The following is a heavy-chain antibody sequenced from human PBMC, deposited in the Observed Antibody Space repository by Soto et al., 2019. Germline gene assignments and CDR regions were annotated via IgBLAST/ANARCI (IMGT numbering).Heavy chain of an antibody. CDR2: IKQDGSEK. D-gene: IGHD2-15*01. J-gene: IGHJ5*02. V-gene: IGHV3-7*03. Sequence: EVQLVESGGGLVQPGGSLRLSCAASGFTFSSYWMSWVRQAPGKGLEWVANIKQDGSEKYYVDSVKGRFTISRDNAKNSLYLQMSSLRAEDTAVYYCAREACSGGSCWDPDWFDPWGQGTLVTVSS. CDR3: AREACSGGSCWDPDWFDP. CDR1: GFTFSSYW.